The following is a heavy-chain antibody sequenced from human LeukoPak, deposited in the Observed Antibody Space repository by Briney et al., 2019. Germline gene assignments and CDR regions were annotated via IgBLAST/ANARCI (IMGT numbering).Heavy chain of an antibody. D-gene: IGHD2-15*01. CDR1: GGSFRSYY. Sequence: SETLSLTCTVSGGSFRSYYWSWIRRSPGKVLEWIGYIYYSGSTNYNPSLKSRVTISLDTSKNQLSLKLSSVTAADTAVYYCARGIGSFYYFDYWGQGARVTVSS. CDR3: ARGIGSFYYFDY. J-gene: IGHJ4*02. V-gene: IGHV4-59*01. CDR2: IYYSGST.